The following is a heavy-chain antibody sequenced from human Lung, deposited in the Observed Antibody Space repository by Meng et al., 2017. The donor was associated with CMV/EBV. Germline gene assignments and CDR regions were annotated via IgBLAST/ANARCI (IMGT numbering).Heavy chain of an antibody. J-gene: IGHJ2*01. CDR2: IYYSGST. CDR3: ARGYYDSSGYGYWYFDL. CDR1: GGSISSGYYY. D-gene: IGHD3-22*01. V-gene: IGHV4-30-4*01. Sequence: QGARQEWGQELSKPSQTMSLTCTVSGGSISSGYYYWSWIRQPPGKGLEWIGYIYYSGSTYYNPSLKSRVTISVDTSKNQFSLKLSSVTAADTAVYYCARGYYDSSGYGYWYFDLWGRGTLVTVSS.